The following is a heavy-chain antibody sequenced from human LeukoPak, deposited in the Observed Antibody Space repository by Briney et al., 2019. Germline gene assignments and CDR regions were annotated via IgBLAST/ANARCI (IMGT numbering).Heavy chain of an antibody. CDR2: IYYNGNT. J-gene: IGHJ4*02. CDR3: ARHGTQWLRYPNFDY. CDR1: AGSSISYY. Sequence: SETLALTCTLSAGSSISYYWGWILQPPGGGREWIGSIYYNGNTDYNPSLKSRVTISVDTSNNQFSLKLSSATAADTAVYYCARHGTQWLRYPNFDYWGQGTLVSVSS. D-gene: IGHD6-19*01. V-gene: IGHV4-59*08.